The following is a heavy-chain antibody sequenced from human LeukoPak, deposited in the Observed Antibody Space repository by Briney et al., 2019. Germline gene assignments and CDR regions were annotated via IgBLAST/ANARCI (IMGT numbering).Heavy chain of an antibody. J-gene: IGHJ6*03. Sequence: GGSLRLSCAASGFTFSSYAMHWVRQAPGKGLEWVAVISYDGSNKYYADSVKGRFTISRDNSKNTLYLQMNSLRAEDTAVYYCARDGSRGLQPYYYYMDVWGKGTTVTVSS. V-gene: IGHV3-30-3*01. CDR2: ISYDGSNK. D-gene: IGHD5-24*01. CDR3: ARDGSRGLQPYYYYMDV. CDR1: GFTFSSYA.